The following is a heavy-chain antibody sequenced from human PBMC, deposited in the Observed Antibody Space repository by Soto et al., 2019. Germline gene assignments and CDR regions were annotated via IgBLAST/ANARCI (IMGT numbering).Heavy chain of an antibody. CDR1: GFTFSSYA. Sequence: QVQLVESGGGVVQPGRSLRLSCAASGFTFSSYAMHWVRQAPGKGLEWVAVISYDGSNKYYADSVKGRFTISRDNSKNTLYLQMNSLRDDDTAEYYCAREDGDYILSPLFDPWGQGTLVTVSS. CDR2: ISYDGSNK. CDR3: AREDGDYILSPLFDP. V-gene: IGHV3-30-3*01. J-gene: IGHJ5*02. D-gene: IGHD4-17*01.